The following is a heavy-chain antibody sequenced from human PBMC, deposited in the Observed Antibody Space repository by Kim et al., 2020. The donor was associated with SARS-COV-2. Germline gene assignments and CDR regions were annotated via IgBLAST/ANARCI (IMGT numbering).Heavy chain of an antibody. V-gene: IGHV3-23*05. CDR1: GFTFSRRA. Sequence: GGSLRLSCAASGFTFSRRAMSWVRQVRGKGLEWIASVNNNNNPYYADSVKGRFTVSRDITKDTLYLQMNSLRADDTALYYCAKDHPSSGWPTFDSWGQGTLVAVSS. D-gene: IGHD6-19*01. CDR2: VNNNNNP. CDR3: AKDHPSSGWPTFDS. J-gene: IGHJ4*02.